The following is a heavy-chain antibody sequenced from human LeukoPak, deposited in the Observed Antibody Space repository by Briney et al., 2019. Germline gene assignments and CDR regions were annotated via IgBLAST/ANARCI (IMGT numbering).Heavy chain of an antibody. CDR2: ISSSSSTI. CDR3: AKDSSMVRGDYDYFDY. CDR1: GFTFSSYS. D-gene: IGHD3-10*01. J-gene: IGHJ4*02. Sequence: GGSLRLSCAASGFTFSSYSMNWVRQAPGKGLEWVSYISSSSSTIYYADSVKGRFTISRDNAKNSLYLQMNSLRVEDTAVYYCAKDSSMVRGDYDYFDYWGQGTLVTVSS. V-gene: IGHV3-48*04.